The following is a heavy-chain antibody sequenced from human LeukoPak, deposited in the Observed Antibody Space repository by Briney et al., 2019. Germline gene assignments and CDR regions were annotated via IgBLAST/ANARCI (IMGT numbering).Heavy chain of an antibody. CDR2: IYPGDSDT. CDR1: GYSFSSYW. V-gene: IGHV5-51*01. CDR3: ARHLALRDAFNI. J-gene: IGHJ3*02. Sequence: GESLRISCKGSGYSFSSYWIGWVRQMPGKGLEWMGIIYPGDSDTRYSPSFQGQVTISANKSFSTAYLQWSSLKASDTAMYYCARHLALRDAFNIWGQGTMVTVSS.